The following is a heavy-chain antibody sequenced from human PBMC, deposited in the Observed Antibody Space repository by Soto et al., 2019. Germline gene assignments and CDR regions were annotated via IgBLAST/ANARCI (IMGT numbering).Heavy chain of an antibody. V-gene: IGHV1-58*01. Sequence: ASVKVSCKASGFTFSHSAVQWVRQTRGQRLEWIGWIVVGSGNTNYSQEFQERVTITRDMSTSTVYMELSSLRSDDTAVYYCGAGITIFGIPVTYFYCWCQGSLVTVSS. D-gene: IGHD3-3*01. J-gene: IGHJ4*02. CDR3: GAGITIFGIPVTYFYC. CDR1: GFTFSHSA. CDR2: IVVGSGNT.